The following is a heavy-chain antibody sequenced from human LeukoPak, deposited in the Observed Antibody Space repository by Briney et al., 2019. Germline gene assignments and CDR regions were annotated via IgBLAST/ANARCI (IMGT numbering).Heavy chain of an antibody. Sequence: SETLSLTCTVSGGSISSYYWSWIRQPPGKGLEWIGYIYYSGSTNYNPSLKSRVTISVDTSKNQFSLKLSSVTAADTAVYYCARVLRGAVDAFDIWGQGTMVTVSS. CDR1: GGSISSYY. CDR3: ARVLRGAVDAFDI. V-gene: IGHV4-59*01. CDR2: IYYSGST. D-gene: IGHD1-26*01. J-gene: IGHJ3*02.